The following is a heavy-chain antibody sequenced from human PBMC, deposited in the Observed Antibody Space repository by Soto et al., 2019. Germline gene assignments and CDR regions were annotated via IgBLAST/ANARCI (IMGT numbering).Heavy chain of an antibody. CDR3: ARHGATYYYDSSGYNYYYYYGMDV. Sequence: GESLKISCKGSGYSFTSYWIGWVRQMPGKGLEWMGIIYPGDSDTRYSPSFQGQVTISADKSISTAYLQWSSLKASDTAMYYCARHGATYYYDSSGYNYYYYYGMDVWGQGTTVTVSS. V-gene: IGHV5-51*01. J-gene: IGHJ6*02. CDR1: GYSFTSYW. CDR2: IYPGDSDT. D-gene: IGHD3-22*01.